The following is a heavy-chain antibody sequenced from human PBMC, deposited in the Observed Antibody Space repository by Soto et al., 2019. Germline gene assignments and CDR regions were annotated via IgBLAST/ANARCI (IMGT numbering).Heavy chain of an antibody. CDR2: ISGSGSTV. V-gene: IGHV3-48*03. J-gene: IGHJ4*02. CDR1: GFSISNYE. D-gene: IGHD6-19*01. Sequence: GGSLRLSCVASGFSISNYEMNWVRQAPGKGLERVSYISGSGSTVYYADSVKGRFTISRDNAKNSVYLQINTLRVEDTAIYYCARNPSGQWVVPLYCDLWGQGTLVTVSS. CDR3: ARNPSGQWVVPLYCDL.